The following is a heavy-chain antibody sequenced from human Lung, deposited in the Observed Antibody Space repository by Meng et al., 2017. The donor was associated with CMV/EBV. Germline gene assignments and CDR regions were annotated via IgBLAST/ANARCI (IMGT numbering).Heavy chain of an antibody. V-gene: IGHV1-2*04. CDR1: GYTFTGYY. CDR2: INPNTGGT. D-gene: IGHD1-1*01. J-gene: IGHJ5*02. Sequence: QLQRGQSGEEVKKPGASMKVSCKASGYTFTGYYIHWVRQAPGQGLEWMGWINPNTGGTKYAQRFQGWVTLTRDTSISTAYMELSRLRSDDTAVYYCARGRYELIWGLFDPWGQGTLVTVSS. CDR3: ARGRYELIWGLFDP.